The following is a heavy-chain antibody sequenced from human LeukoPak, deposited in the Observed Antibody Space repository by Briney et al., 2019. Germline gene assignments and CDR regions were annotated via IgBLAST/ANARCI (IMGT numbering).Heavy chain of an antibody. J-gene: IGHJ4*02. Sequence: TGGSLRLSCAASGFTFSSYSMNWVRQAPGKGLEWVSSISSSSSTIYYADSVKGRFTISRDNAKNSLYLQMNSLRAEDTAVYYCARDLRFLEWFDYWGQGTLVTVSS. CDR3: ARDLRFLEWFDY. CDR1: GFTFSSYS. CDR2: ISSSSSTI. V-gene: IGHV3-48*01. D-gene: IGHD3-3*01.